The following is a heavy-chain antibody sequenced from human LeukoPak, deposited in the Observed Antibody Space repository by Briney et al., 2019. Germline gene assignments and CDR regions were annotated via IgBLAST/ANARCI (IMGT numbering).Heavy chain of an antibody. Sequence: HPGGSLRLSCAASGFTFSSYAMSFLRRAPGKGLEWVSAISDDFGTYHADSVKGWFTISRDNSRNTLYLQMTSLRAEDTAVYYCARGNSGHCTGATCYALDYWGQGTLVTVSS. V-gene: IGHV3-23*01. CDR3: ARGNSGHCTGATCYALDY. D-gene: IGHD2-2*01. J-gene: IGHJ4*02. CDR1: GFTFSSYA. CDR2: ISDDFGT.